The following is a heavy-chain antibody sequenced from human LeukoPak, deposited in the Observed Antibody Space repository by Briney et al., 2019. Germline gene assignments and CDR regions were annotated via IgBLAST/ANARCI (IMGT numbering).Heavy chain of an antibody. D-gene: IGHD2-15*01. J-gene: IGHJ4*02. V-gene: IGHV3-30*01. CDR1: GFSFSSFA. CDR2: ISYDGTNK. Sequence: GGSLRLSCAASGFSFSSFAMHRVRQSPGKGLDWVSVISYDGTNKFYGDSVKGRFTISRDNSKNTLTLQLNSLRPEDTAVYFCAKDAAETYSAADYWGQGTLVTVSS. CDR3: AKDAAETYSAADY.